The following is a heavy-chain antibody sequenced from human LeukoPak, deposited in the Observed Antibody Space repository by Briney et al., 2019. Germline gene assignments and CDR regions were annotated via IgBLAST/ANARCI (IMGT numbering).Heavy chain of an antibody. D-gene: IGHD2-15*01. CDR1: GGSISGSRYY. Sequence: SETLSLTCTVSGGSISGSRYYWGWIRQPPGRGLGWIGRISYGGNTFYNPSLNSRVTISIDTSKNQFSLKLSSVTAADTAVYYCARGGSPSCSGGSCYSIDLWGQGTLVTVSS. J-gene: IGHJ4*01. V-gene: IGHV4-39*01. CDR2: ISYGGNT. CDR3: ARGGSPSCSGGSCYSIDL.